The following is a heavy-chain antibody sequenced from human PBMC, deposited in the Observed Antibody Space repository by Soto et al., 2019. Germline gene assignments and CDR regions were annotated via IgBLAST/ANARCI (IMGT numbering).Heavy chain of an antibody. CDR1: GGSISSGGYS. J-gene: IGHJ6*02. CDR3: ARVTYYDFWSGLHGGMDV. CDR2: IYHSGST. V-gene: IGHV4-30-2*01. D-gene: IGHD3-3*01. Sequence: QLQLQESGSGLVKPSQTLSLTCAVSGGSISSGGYSWSWIRQPPGKGLEWIGYIYHSGSTYYNPSLKSRVTISVDRSKNQFSLKLSSVTAADTPVYYCARVTYYDFWSGLHGGMDVWGQGTTVTVSS.